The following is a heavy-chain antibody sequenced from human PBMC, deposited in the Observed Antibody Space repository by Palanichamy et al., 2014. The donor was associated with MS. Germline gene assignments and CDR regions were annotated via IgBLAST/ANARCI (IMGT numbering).Heavy chain of an antibody. J-gene: IGHJ4*02. Sequence: QVQLQESGPGLVKPSETLSLTCTVSGGSVSSGSYYWSWIRQPPGKGLEWIGYIYYSGSTNYNPSLKSRVTISVNTSKNQFSLKLSSVTAADTAVYYCATRYGDYEGGSSRYYFDCWGQGTLVTVSS. V-gene: IGHV4-61*01. D-gene: IGHD4-17*01. CDR1: GGSVSSGSYY. CDR2: IYYSGST. CDR3: ATRYGDYEGGSSRYYFDC.